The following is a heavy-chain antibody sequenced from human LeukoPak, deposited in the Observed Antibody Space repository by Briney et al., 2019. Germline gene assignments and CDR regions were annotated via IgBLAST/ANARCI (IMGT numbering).Heavy chain of an antibody. CDR2: ISGSGGST. D-gene: IGHD3-3*01. CDR3: AKRIFAEY. J-gene: IGHJ4*02. V-gene: IGHV3-23*01. Sequence: ETLSLTCTVSGGSISSYYWSWVRQAPGKGLEWVSAISGSGGSTYYADSVKGRFTISRDNSKNTLYLQMNSLRAEDTAVYYCAKRIFAEYWGQGTLVTVSS. CDR1: GGSISSYY.